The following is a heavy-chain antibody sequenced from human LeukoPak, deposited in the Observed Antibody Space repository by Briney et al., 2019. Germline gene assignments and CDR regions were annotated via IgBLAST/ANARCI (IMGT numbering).Heavy chain of an antibody. J-gene: IGHJ4*02. Sequence: SVKVSCKASGGTFSSYAISWVRQAPGQGLEWMGRIIPILGIANYAQKFQGRVTITADKSTSTAYMELSSLSSEDTAVYYCARPNEVGNDFDYWGQGTLVTVSS. CDR3: ARPNEVGNDFDY. CDR2: IIPILGIA. CDR1: GGTFSSYA. V-gene: IGHV1-69*04. D-gene: IGHD1-26*01.